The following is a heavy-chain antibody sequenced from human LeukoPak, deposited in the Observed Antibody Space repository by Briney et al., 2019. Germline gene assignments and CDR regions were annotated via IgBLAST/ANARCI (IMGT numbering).Heavy chain of an antibody. CDR3: AKQGCSGGSCYFDY. J-gene: IGHJ4*02. D-gene: IGHD2-15*01. CDR1: GFTFSNCA. V-gene: IGHV3-23*01. CDR2: ISGSDYST. Sequence: GGSLRLSCAASGFTFSNCAMSWVRQAPGKGLEWVSGISGSDYSTYYADSVKGRFTISRDNSKNTLYLQMNSLRAEDTAVYNCAKQGCSGGSCYFDYWGQGTLVTVSS.